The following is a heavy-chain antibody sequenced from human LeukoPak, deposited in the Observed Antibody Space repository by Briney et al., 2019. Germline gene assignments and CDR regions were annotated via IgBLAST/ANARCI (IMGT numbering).Heavy chain of an antibody. V-gene: IGHV4-39*07. CDR1: GGSISSSSYY. Sequence: PSETLSLTCTVSGGSISSSSYYWGWIRQPPGKGLEWIGSIYYSGSTYYNPSLKSRVTISVDTSKNQFSLKLSSVTAADTAVYYCAREGRYSSSWYPHYYYYMDVWGKGTTVTVSS. D-gene: IGHD6-13*01. CDR2: IYYSGST. CDR3: AREGRYSSSWYPHYYYYMDV. J-gene: IGHJ6*03.